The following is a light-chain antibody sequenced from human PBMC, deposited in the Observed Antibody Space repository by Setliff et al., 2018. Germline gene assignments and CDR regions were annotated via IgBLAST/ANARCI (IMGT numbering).Light chain of an antibody. CDR3: SSYAGSNTPYV. Sequence: QSALAQPPSASGSPGQSVTISCTGTNSDVGGYSYVSWYQQRPGKAPKLLIYEVSKRPSGVPDRFSGSKSGNTASLTVSGLQAEDEADYYCSSYAGSNTPYVFGTGTKVTVL. CDR2: EVS. CDR1: NSDVGGYSY. V-gene: IGLV2-8*01. J-gene: IGLJ1*01.